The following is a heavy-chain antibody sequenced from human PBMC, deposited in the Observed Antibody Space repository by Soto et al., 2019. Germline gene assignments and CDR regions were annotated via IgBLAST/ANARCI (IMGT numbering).Heavy chain of an antibody. CDR3: ARWFTYGNFDYFDY. Sequence: GGSLRLSCAASGFTFSSYRMHWFRQAPGKGLVWVSRINTDGSNTAYADSVKGRFTISRDNAKNTLYLQVSGLRAEDTAVYYCARWFTYGNFDYFDYWGQGTQVTVSS. CDR2: INTDGSNT. CDR1: GFTFSSYR. V-gene: IGHV3-74*01. J-gene: IGHJ4*02. D-gene: IGHD3-10*01.